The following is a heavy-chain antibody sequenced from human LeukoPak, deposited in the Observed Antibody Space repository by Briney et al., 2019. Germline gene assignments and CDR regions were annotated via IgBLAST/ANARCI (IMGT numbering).Heavy chain of an antibody. J-gene: IGHJ3*02. CDR3: AKDASLGDAFDI. D-gene: IGHD3-16*01. CDR1: GFTFSSYG. Sequence: PGGSLRLSCAASGFTFSSYGMHWVRQAPGKGLEWVSAISGSGGSTYYADSVKGRFTISRDNSKNTLYLQMNSLRAEDTAVYYCAKDASLGDAFDIWGQGTMVTVSS. V-gene: IGHV3-23*01. CDR2: ISGSGGST.